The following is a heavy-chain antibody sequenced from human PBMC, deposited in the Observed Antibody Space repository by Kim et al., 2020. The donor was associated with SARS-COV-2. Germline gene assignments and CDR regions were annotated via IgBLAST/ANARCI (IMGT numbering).Heavy chain of an antibody. Sequence: SETLSLTCTVSGGSISSSSYYWGWIRQPPGKGLEWIGSIYYSGSTYYNPSLKSRVTISVDTSKNQFSLKLSSVTAADTAVYYCARHAIYDDFWSGYPYDAFDIWGQGTMVTVSS. D-gene: IGHD3-3*01. CDR1: GGSISSSSYY. CDR2: IYYSGST. J-gene: IGHJ3*02. V-gene: IGHV4-39*01. CDR3: ARHAIYDDFWSGYPYDAFDI.